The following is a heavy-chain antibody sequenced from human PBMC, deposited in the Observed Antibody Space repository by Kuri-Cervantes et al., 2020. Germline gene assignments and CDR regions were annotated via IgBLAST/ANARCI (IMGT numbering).Heavy chain of an antibody. V-gene: IGHV3-23*01. J-gene: IGHJ4*02. D-gene: IGHD3-10*01. Sequence: GGSLRLSCAASGFTVSSNYMSWVRQAPGKGLEWVSAISGSGGSTYYADSVKGRFTISRDNSKNTLYLQMNSLRAEDTAVYYCARGGPMYYYGSGLDYWGQGTLVTVSS. CDR2: ISGSGGST. CDR1: GFTVSSNY. CDR3: ARGGPMYYYGSGLDY.